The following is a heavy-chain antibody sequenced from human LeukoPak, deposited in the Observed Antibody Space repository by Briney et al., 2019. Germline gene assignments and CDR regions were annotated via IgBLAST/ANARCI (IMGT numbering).Heavy chain of an antibody. CDR1: GFTFSSYS. D-gene: IGHD1-26*01. Sequence: PGGSLRLSCAASGFTFSSYSMNWVRQAPGKGLEWVSYISSSSSTIYYADSVKGRFTISRDNAKNSLYLQMNSLRAEDTAVYYCARDPPGGATFRGDHWGQGTLVTVSS. J-gene: IGHJ4*02. CDR2: ISSSSSTI. CDR3: ARDPPGGATFRGDH. V-gene: IGHV3-48*01.